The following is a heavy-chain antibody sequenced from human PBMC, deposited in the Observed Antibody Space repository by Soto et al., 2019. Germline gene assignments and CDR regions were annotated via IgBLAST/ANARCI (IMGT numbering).Heavy chain of an antibody. CDR1: GGSFSGYY. CDR3: ARSRWFDP. Sequence: QVQLRQWGAGLLKPSETLSLTCAVYGGSFSGYYWCWIRQPPGKGLEWIGEINHSGSTNYNPSLKSRVTISVDTSKNQFSLKLSSVTAADTAVYYCARSRWFDPWGQGTLVTVSS. V-gene: IGHV4-34*01. CDR2: INHSGST. J-gene: IGHJ5*02.